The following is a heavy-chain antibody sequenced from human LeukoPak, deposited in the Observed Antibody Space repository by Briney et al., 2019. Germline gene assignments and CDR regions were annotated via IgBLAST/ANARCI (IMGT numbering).Heavy chain of an antibody. CDR2: INHSGST. CDR1: GGSFSGYY. J-gene: IGHJ2*01. V-gene: IGHV4-34*01. D-gene: IGHD3-10*01. CDR3: ARGTSGSGSWFFDL. Sequence: SETLSLTCAVYGGSFSGYYWNWIRQPPGKGLEWIGEINHSGSTNNNPSLKSRVTISVDTSKNQFSLKLSSETAADTAVYYCARGTSGSGSWFFDLWGRGTLVTVSS.